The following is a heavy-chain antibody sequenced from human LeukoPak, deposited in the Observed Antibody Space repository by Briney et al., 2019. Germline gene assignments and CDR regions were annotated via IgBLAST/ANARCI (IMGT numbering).Heavy chain of an antibody. CDR1: GFIFSSYG. D-gene: IGHD2-15*01. J-gene: IGHJ4*02. CDR3: AKVGYCSGGSCYPHFDY. V-gene: IGHV3-30*02. CDR2: IRHDGSNK. Sequence: GGSLRLSCAASGFIFSSYGMHWVRQAPGKGLEWVAFIRHDGSNKYYADSVKGRFIISRDNSKNTLYLQMNSLRAEDTAVYYCAKVGYCSGGSCYPHFDYWGQGTLVTVSS.